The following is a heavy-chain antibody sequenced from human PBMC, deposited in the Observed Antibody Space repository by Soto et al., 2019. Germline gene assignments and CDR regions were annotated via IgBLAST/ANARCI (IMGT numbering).Heavy chain of an antibody. CDR1: GGTFSSYA. CDR2: IIPIFGTA. J-gene: IGHJ6*02. Sequence: SVKVSCKASGGTFSSYAISWVRQAPGQGLEWMGGIIPIFGTANYAQKFQGRVTITADESTSTAYMELSNLRSEDTAVYYCARSDPPFTPYYYYGMDDWGQGTTVTVSS. CDR3: ARSDPPFTPYYYYGMDD. V-gene: IGHV1-69*13.